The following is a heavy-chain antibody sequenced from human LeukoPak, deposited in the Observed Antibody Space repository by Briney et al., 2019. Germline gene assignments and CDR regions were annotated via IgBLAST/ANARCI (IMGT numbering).Heavy chain of an antibody. CDR1: GGTFSSYA. Sequence: SVKVSCKASGGTFSSYAISWVRQAPGQGLEWMGGIIPIFGTANYAQKYQGRVTITTDESTSTAYMELSSLRSEDTAVYYCASRDGYKGEYYFDYWGQGTLVTVSS. D-gene: IGHD5-24*01. CDR3: ASRDGYKGEYYFDY. J-gene: IGHJ4*02. V-gene: IGHV1-69*05. CDR2: IIPIFGTA.